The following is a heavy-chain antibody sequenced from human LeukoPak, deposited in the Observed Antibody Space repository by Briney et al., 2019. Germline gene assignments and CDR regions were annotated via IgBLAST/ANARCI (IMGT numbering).Heavy chain of an antibody. D-gene: IGHD5-18*01. CDR1: GFTFSTYW. V-gene: IGHV3-74*01. CDR2: IDHDGINT. CDR3: ARGKQLYFDY. J-gene: IGHJ4*02. Sequence: GGSLRLSCAASGFTFSTYWMHWVRQALGKGLVWVSRIDHDGINTYYADSVKGRFTISRDNAKNTLYLQMNSLRAEDTAVYYCARGKQLYFDYWGQGTLVTVSS.